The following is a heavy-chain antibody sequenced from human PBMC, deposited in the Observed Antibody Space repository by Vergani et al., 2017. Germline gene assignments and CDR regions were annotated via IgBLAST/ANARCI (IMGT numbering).Heavy chain of an antibody. D-gene: IGHD2-2*01. CDR3: ARGGISGVVPAANLHYYYYYMDV. CDR1: GFTFSDYY. V-gene: IGHV3-11*01. Sequence: QVQLVESGGGLVKPGGSLRLSCAASGFTFSDYYMSWIRQAPGKGLEWVSYISSSGSTIYYADSVKGRFTISRDNAKNSLYLQMNSLRAEDTAVYYCARGGISGVVPAANLHYYYYYMDVWGKGTTVTVSS. J-gene: IGHJ6*03. CDR2: ISSSGSTI.